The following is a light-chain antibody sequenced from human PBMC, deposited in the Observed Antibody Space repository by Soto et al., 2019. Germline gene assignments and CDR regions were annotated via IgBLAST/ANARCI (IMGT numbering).Light chain of an antibody. CDR2: AAS. V-gene: IGKV1-9*01. J-gene: IGKJ2*01. CDR1: QGISSS. CDR3: QQFNSYLYT. Sequence: DIQLTQSPSFLSASVGERVTITCRASQGISSSLAWYQQKPGKAPKLLIYAASTLQSGVPSRFSGSGSGTEFTLTTSGLRPEDFATYYCQQFNSYLYTFGQGTKLEIK.